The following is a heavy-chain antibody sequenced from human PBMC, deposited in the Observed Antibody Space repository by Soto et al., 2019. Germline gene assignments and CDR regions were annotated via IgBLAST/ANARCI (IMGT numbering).Heavy chain of an antibody. CDR3: ARGRDYYDSSGYCNWFAP. J-gene: IGHJ5*02. D-gene: IGHD3-22*01. Sequence: SETLSLTCAVYGGSFSGYCWSWIRQPPWKGLEWVVEINHSGSNNYNPSLKSRVTISVDTSKNQFSLKLSSVTAADTAVYYCARGRDYYDSSGYCNWFAPWGQGTLVTVSS. CDR2: INHSGSN. V-gene: IGHV4-34*01. CDR1: GGSFSGYC.